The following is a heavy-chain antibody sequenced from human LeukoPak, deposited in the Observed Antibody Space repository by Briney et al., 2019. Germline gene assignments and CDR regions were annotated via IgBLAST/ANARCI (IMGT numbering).Heavy chain of an antibody. J-gene: IGHJ3*01. CDR3: ARDFGYAV. Sequence: GGSLGLSCAASGLTVSSNYMSWVRQAPGKGLEWVSVIYSGGSTYYADSVKGRFNISRDNSKNTLYLQINSLRAEDTAVYYCARDFGYAVWGQGTMVTVSS. D-gene: IGHD5-12*01. CDR1: GLTVSSNY. V-gene: IGHV3-53*01. CDR2: IYSGGST.